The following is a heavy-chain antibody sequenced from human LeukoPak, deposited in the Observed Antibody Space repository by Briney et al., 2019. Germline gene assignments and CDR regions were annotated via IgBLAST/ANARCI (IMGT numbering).Heavy chain of an antibody. V-gene: IGHV4-59*01. D-gene: IGHD6-13*01. J-gene: IGHJ4*02. CDR2: IYYSGST. Sequence: SETLSLTCTVSGGSISSYYWSWIRQPPGKGLEWIGYIYYSGSTNYNPSLKSRVTISVDTSKNQFSLKLSSVTAADTAVYYCARGPDGIAAAGNFDYWGQGTLVTVSS. CDR3: ARGPDGIAAAGNFDY. CDR1: GGSISSYY.